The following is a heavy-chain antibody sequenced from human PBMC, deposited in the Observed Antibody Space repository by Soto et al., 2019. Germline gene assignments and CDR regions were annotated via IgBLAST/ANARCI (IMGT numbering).Heavy chain of an antibody. CDR3: ARGRLYYYDSSGYSKDRSSAFDI. D-gene: IGHD3-22*01. V-gene: IGHV3-48*02. CDR1: GFTFSSYS. J-gene: IGHJ3*02. CDR2: ISSSSSTI. Sequence: GGSLRLSCAASGFTFSSYSMNWVRQAPGKGLEWVSYISSSSSTIYYADSVKGRFTISRDNAKNSLYLQMNSLRDEDTDVYYGARGRLYYYDSSGYSKDRSSAFDIWGQGTMVTVSS.